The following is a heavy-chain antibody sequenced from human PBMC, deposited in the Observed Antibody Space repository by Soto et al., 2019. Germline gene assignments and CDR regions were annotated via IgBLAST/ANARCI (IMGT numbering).Heavy chain of an antibody. D-gene: IGHD3-10*01. CDR2: IYYSGST. CDR1: GGSISSSSYY. CDR3: ADGSGSTFDY. V-gene: IGHV4-39*01. Sequence: QLQLQESGPGLVKPSETLSLTCTVSGGSISSSSYYWRWIRQPPGKGLEWIGSIYYSGSTYYNPSLKSRVTISVDTPKNQFSLKLSSVTAADRAVYYCADGSGSTFDYWGQGTLVTVSS. J-gene: IGHJ4*02.